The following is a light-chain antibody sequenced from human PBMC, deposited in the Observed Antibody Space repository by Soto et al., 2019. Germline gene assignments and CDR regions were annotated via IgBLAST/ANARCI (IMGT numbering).Light chain of an antibody. CDR3: CSDAGSSTFEGV. J-gene: IGLJ2*01. CDR2: EVS. CDR1: SSDVGSYNL. Sequence: QSALTQPASVSGSPGQSITISCTATSSDVGSYNLVSWYQQHPDKAPKLMIYEVSKRPSGVSNRFSGSKSGNTASLTISGLQAEDEADYYGCSDAGSSTFEGVFGGGTKLTVL. V-gene: IGLV2-23*02.